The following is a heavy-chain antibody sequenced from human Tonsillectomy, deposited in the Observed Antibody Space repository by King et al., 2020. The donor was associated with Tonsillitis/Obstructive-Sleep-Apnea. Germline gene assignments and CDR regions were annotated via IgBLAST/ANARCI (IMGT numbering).Heavy chain of an antibody. Sequence: VQLQQWGAGLLKPSETLSLTCAVYGGSFSGYYWSWIRQPPGKGLEWIGEINHSGSTNYNPSLKSRVTISVDTSKNQFSLKLSSVTAADTAVYYCARVHDYVWGSYRYFDYWGQGTLVTVSS. CDR2: INHSGST. CDR3: ARVHDYVWGSYRYFDY. V-gene: IGHV4-34*01. D-gene: IGHD3-16*02. CDR1: GGSFSGYY. J-gene: IGHJ4*02.